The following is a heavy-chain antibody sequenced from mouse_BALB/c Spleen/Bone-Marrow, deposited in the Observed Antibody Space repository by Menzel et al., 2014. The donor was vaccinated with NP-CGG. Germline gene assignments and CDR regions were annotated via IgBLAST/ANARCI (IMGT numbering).Heavy chain of an antibody. CDR3: ARLYGNYFDY. Sequence: LQQSGPGLVEPSQTVSLTCTVTVISITTGNYRWSWIRQFPGNKLEWIGYIYYSGTITYNPSLTSRTTITRDTSKNQFFLEMNSLTAEDTATCYCARLYGNYFDYWGQGTTLTVSS. D-gene: IGHD2-10*02. J-gene: IGHJ2*01. CDR1: VISITTGNYR. V-gene: IGHV3-5*02. CDR2: IYYSGTI.